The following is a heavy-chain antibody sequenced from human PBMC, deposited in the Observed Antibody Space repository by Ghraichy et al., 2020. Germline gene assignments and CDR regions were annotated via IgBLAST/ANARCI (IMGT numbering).Heavy chain of an antibody. CDR3: ARGRLPGARYKYYWYFDL. CDR2: INHSGST. D-gene: IGHD5-18*01. Sequence: SETLSLTCAVYGGSFSGYYWSWIRQPPGKGLEWIGEINHSGSTNYNPSLKSRVTISVDTSKNQFSLKLSSVTATDTAVYYCARGRLPGARYKYYWYFDLWGRGTLVTVSS. J-gene: IGHJ2*01. CDR1: GGSFSGYY. V-gene: IGHV4-34*01.